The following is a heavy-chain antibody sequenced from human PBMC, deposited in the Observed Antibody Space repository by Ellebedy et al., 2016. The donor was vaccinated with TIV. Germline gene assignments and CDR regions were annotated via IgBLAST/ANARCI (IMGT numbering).Heavy chain of an antibody. CDR1: GGSISSYY. Sequence: MPSETLSLTCTVSGGSISSYYWSWIRQPPGKGLEWIGYIYYSVSTNYNPSLKSRVTIAVDTSKKQISLKLSSVTAADTAVYYCARSSGWDRFDYWGQGTLVTVSS. CDR2: IYYSVST. CDR3: ARSSGWDRFDY. V-gene: IGHV4-59*01. J-gene: IGHJ4*02. D-gene: IGHD6-19*01.